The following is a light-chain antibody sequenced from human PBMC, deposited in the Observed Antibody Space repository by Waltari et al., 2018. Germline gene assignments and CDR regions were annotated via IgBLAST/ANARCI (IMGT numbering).Light chain of an antibody. CDR2: GAS. Sequence: EVVLTQSPATLSVSLGERATLSCRASQSVSSDLAWYQQKPGQAHRLIIHGASIMDTGIPARFSGSWSGTEFTLTISSLQSEDSAVYYCQQYNKWPPGTFGQGTKVEIK. J-gene: IGKJ1*01. V-gene: IGKV3-15*01. CDR1: QSVSSD. CDR3: QQYNKWPPGT.